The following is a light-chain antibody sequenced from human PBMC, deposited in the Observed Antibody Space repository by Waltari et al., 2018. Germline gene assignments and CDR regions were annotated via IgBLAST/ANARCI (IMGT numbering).Light chain of an antibody. V-gene: IGKV1-5*01. CDR3: QQYNSYPDT. CDR1: QSISSW. Sequence: DIVLTQSPSTLSSSPGDRATFTCRASQSISSWLAWYQQKPGQAPKLLIYEASSLDTGVPYRFSGSGSGTDFTLTISRLQPDDFAAYYCQQYNSYPDTFGQGTKLEI. J-gene: IGKJ2*01. CDR2: EAS.